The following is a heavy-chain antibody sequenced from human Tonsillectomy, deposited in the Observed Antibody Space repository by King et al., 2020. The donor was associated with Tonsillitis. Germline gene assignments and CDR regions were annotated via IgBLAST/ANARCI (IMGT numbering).Heavy chain of an antibody. D-gene: IGHD3-10*01. Sequence: QLVQSGAEVKKPGESLKISCKGSGYSFTSYWIGWVRQMPGKGLEWMGSIYPGDSDTTYSPSFQGQVTISADKSISTAYLQWSSLKASDTAMYYCARGVSYAFGELLPPAGAFDICGQGTMVTVSS. CDR3: ARGVSYAFGELLPPAGAFDI. CDR2: IYPGDSDT. V-gene: IGHV5-51*01. J-gene: IGHJ3*02. CDR1: GYSFTSYW.